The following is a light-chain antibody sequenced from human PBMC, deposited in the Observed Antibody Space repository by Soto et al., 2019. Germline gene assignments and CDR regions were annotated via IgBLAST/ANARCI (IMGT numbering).Light chain of an antibody. CDR2: GAS. CDR3: LQDYNYPRT. Sequence: EIVMTQSPATLSVSPGERATLSCRASQSLSSNLAWYQQKPGQGPRLLIYGASIRATGIPARFSGSGSGTEFTLTISSLQSEDFASYYCLQDYNYPRTFGQGTKVEIK. V-gene: IGKV3-15*01. J-gene: IGKJ1*01. CDR1: QSLSSN.